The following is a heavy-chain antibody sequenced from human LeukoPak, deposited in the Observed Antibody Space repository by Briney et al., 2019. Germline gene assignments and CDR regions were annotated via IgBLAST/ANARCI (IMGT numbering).Heavy chain of an antibody. D-gene: IGHD3-16*01. Sequence: GGSLRLSCAASGFTFSNYNMNWVRQAPGKGLEWVSSISSSSSYIYYANSLKGRFTISRDNAKNPLYLQMNSLRAEDTAVYYCAKAIAGGGGFDYWGQGTLVTVSS. CDR3: AKAIAGGGGFDY. V-gene: IGHV3-21*01. CDR2: ISSSSSYI. CDR1: GFTFSNYN. J-gene: IGHJ4*02.